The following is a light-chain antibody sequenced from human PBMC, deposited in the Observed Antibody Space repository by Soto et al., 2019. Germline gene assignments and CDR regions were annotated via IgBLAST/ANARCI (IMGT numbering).Light chain of an antibody. V-gene: IGKV3-15*01. Sequence: EIVMTQSPATLSVSPGERATLSCRASQSVSNNLAWYQKKPGKAPRLLIYGASTRPTCIPARFSGSGSGTEFTLTISRLQSEDFAFYYCQQYNTWWTFGQGTRVYIK. CDR1: QSVSNN. CDR3: QQYNTWWT. J-gene: IGKJ1*01. CDR2: GAS.